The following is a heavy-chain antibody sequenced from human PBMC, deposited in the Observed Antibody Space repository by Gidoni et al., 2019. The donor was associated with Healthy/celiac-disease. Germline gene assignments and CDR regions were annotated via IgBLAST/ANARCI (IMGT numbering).Heavy chain of an antibody. J-gene: IGHJ3*02. V-gene: IGHV4-34*01. D-gene: IGHD6-19*01. CDR1: GGSFSCYY. CDR3: ARGVIAVAGPDDAFDI. Sequence: QLQLQPLCAGPLKPSETLSLTCAVFGGSFSCYYWSWIRQPPGKGLEWIGEINHSGSTNYIPSLKSRVTISVDTSKNQFSLKLSSVNAADTAVYYCARGVIAVAGPDDAFDIWGQGTMVTVSS. CDR2: INHSGST.